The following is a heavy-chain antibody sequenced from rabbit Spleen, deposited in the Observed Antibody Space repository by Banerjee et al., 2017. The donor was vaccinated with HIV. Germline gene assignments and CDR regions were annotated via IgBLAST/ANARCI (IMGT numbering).Heavy chain of an antibody. D-gene: IGHD8-1*01. CDR3: ARDTGSSFSSYGMDL. Sequence: QEQLVESGGGLVQPEGSLTLTCTASGFSFSEKEVMCWVRQALGKGLEWISCIAGSSSGFTYSATWAKGRFTISKTSSTTVTLQMTSLTAADTATYFCARDTGSSFSSYGMDLWGPGTLVTVS. CDR2: IAGSSSGFT. J-gene: IGHJ6*01. V-gene: IGHV1S45*01. CDR1: GFSFSEKEV.